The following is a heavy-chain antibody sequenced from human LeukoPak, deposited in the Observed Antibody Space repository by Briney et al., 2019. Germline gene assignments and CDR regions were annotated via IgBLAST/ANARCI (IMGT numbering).Heavy chain of an antibody. J-gene: IGHJ4*02. D-gene: IGHD6-13*01. CDR1: GGSISSYY. V-gene: IGHV4-59*12. CDR3: ARERPGYSSSFDY. CDR2: IYYSGST. Sequence: PSETLSLTCTVSGGSISSYYWSWIRQPPGKGLEWIGYIYYSGSTNYNPSLKSRVTIPVDTSKNQFSLKLSSVTAADTAVYYCARERPGYSSSFDYWGQGTLVTVSS.